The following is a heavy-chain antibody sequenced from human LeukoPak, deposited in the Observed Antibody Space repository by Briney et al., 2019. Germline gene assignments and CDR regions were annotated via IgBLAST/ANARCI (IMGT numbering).Heavy chain of an antibody. CDR2: ISSSSSTI. V-gene: IGHV3-48*01. D-gene: IGHD2-2*01. CDR3: ARVGGYCSSTSCPNNWFDP. Sequence: GGSLRLSCAASGFTFSSYSMNWVRQAPGKGLEWVSCISSSSSTIYYADSVKGRFTISRDNAKNSLYLQMNSLRAEDTAVYYCARVGGYCSSTSCPNNWFDPWGQGTLVTVSS. CDR1: GFTFSSYS. J-gene: IGHJ5*02.